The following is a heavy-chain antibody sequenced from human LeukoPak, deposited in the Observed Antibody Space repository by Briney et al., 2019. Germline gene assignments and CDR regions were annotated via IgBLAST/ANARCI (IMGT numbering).Heavy chain of an antibody. J-gene: IGHJ4*02. V-gene: IGHV4-39*07. Sequence: KASETLSLTCTVSGGSISSSSYYWGWIRQPPGKGLEWIGSIYYSGSTYYNPSLKSRVTISVDTSKNQFSLKLSSVTAADTAVYYCARENSGYYFDYWGQGTLVTVSS. CDR2: IYYSGST. CDR1: GGSISSSSYY. CDR3: ARENSGYYFDY. D-gene: IGHD1-26*01.